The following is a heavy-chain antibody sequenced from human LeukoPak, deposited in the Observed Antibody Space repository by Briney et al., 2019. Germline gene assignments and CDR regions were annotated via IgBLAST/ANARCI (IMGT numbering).Heavy chain of an antibody. Sequence: GRSLRLSCAASGFTFSSYGMHWVRQAPGKGLEWVAVIWYGGSNKYYADSVKGRFTIFRDNSKNTLYLQMNSLRAEDAAVYYCANEYSKGDVWGQGTMVTVSS. CDR3: ANEYSKGDV. V-gene: IGHV3-33*06. D-gene: IGHD4-11*01. J-gene: IGHJ3*01. CDR1: GFTFSSYG. CDR2: IWYGGSNK.